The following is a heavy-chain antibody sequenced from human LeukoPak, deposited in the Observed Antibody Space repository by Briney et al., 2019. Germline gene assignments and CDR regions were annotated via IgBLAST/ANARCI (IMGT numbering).Heavy chain of an antibody. CDR3: AKKSGVGYYYDSSGYYLDY. CDR1: GFTFSSYA. V-gene: IGHV3-30*07. CDR2: ISYDGSNK. D-gene: IGHD3-22*01. J-gene: IGHJ4*02. Sequence: GGSLRLSCAASGFTFSSYAMHWVRQAPGKGLEWVAVISYDGSNKYYADSVKGRFTISRDNSKNTLYLQMNSLRAEDTAVYYCAKKSGVGYYYDSSGYYLDYWGREPWSPSPQ.